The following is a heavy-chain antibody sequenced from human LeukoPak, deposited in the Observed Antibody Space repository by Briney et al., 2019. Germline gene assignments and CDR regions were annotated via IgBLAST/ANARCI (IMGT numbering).Heavy chain of an antibody. J-gene: IGHJ2*01. CDR1: GYTFGSDD. CDR2: INPNNGNL. CDR3: ATRGGDYESSEYWFFGL. V-gene: IGHV1-8*03. D-gene: IGHD3-22*01. Sequence: ASVKVSCKASGYTFGSDDINWVRQATGQGLEWMGWINPNNGNLGYAQKFQGRVTITRDTPISTAYMELSSLTSEDTAVYYCATRGGDYESSEYWFFGLWGRGTLVTVSS.